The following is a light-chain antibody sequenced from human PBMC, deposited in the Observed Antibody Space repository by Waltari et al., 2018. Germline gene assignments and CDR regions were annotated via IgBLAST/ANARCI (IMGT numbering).Light chain of an antibody. V-gene: IGKV3-15*01. Sequence: EIVMTQSPATLSVSPGERATLSCRASQSVSSNLAWYQQKPGQAPRLVIYGASTRATGIPARFSGSGSGTEFTLTISSLQSEDFAVYYCQQYNYWPPWTFGQGTKVESK. CDR3: QQYNYWPPWT. J-gene: IGKJ1*01. CDR2: GAS. CDR1: QSVSSN.